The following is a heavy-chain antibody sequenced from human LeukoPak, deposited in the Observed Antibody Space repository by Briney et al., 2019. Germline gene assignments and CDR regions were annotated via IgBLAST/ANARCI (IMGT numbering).Heavy chain of an antibody. CDR1: GFTFSSYG. Sequence: QSGGSLRLSCAASGFTFSSYGMHWVRQAPGKGLEWVAVISYDGSNKYYADSVKGRFTISRDNSKNTLYQQMNSLRAEDTAVYYCAKGGYYYDSSGLLSWGQGTLVTVSS. V-gene: IGHV3-30*18. D-gene: IGHD3-22*01. CDR3: AKGGYYYDSSGLLS. J-gene: IGHJ5*02. CDR2: ISYDGSNK.